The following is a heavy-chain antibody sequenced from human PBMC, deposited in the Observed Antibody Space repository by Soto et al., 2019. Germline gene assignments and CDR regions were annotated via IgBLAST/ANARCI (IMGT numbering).Heavy chain of an antibody. CDR2: ISYDGSNK. CDR1: GFTFSSYA. J-gene: IGHJ4*02. D-gene: IGHD5-18*01. Sequence: GGSLRLSCAASGFTFSSYAMHWVRQAPGKGLEWVAVISYDGSNKYYADSVKGRFTISRDNSKNTLYLQMNSLRAEDTAVYYCARDRSRRGYSYAFDYWGQGTLVAVSS. V-gene: IGHV3-30-3*01. CDR3: ARDRSRRGYSYAFDY.